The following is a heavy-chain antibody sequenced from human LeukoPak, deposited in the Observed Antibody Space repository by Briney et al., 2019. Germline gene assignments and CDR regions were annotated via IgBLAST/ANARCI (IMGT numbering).Heavy chain of an antibody. CDR2: ISYDGSNK. D-gene: IGHD2-21*02. CDR1: GFTFSSYS. V-gene: IGHV3-30*03. Sequence: PGGSLRLSCAASGFTFSSYSMNWVRQAPGKGLEWVAVISYDGSNKYYADSVKGRFTISRDNSKNTLYLQMNSLRAEDTAVYYCARARQARYCGGDCYFDYWGQGTLVTVSS. J-gene: IGHJ4*02. CDR3: ARARQARYCGGDCYFDY.